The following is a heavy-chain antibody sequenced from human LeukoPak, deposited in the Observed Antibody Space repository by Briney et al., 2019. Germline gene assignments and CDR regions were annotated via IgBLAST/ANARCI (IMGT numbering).Heavy chain of an antibody. CDR1: GFTFSSYA. CDR2: ISGTGDST. V-gene: IGHV3-23*01. J-gene: IGHJ4*02. CDR3: ARDRDYYDSSGPDY. Sequence: GGSLRLSCAASGFTFSSYAMSWVRQAPGKGLEWVSAISGTGDSTYYADSVKGRFTISRDNSKNSLYLQMNSLRAEDTAVYYCARDRDYYDSSGPDYWGQGTLVTVSS. D-gene: IGHD3-22*01.